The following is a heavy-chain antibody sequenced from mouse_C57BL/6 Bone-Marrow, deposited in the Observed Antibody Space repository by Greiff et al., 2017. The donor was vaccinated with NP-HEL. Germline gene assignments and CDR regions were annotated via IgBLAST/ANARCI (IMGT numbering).Heavy chain of an antibody. Sequence: EVQVVESGAELVRPGASVKLSCTASGFNIKDDYMHWVKQRPEQGLEWIGWIDPENGDTEYASKFQGKATITADTSSNTAYLQLSSLTSEDTAVYYCTIDYGSNYWGQGTTLTVSS. V-gene: IGHV14-4*01. CDR3: TIDYGSNY. J-gene: IGHJ2*01. CDR1: GFNIKDDY. CDR2: IDPENGDT. D-gene: IGHD1-1*01.